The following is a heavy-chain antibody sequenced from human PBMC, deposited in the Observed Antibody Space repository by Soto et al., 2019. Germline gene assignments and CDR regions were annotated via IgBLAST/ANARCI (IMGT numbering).Heavy chain of an antibody. D-gene: IGHD1-26*01. CDR2: IYFGDSSV. V-gene: IGHV5-51*01. CDR1: GDNFDNFW. CDR3: ARRRNRVGAPFDS. Sequence: GESLKISCQGSGDNFDNFWIGWVRQTPEKPLEWMGMIYFGDSSVTYSPPFQGQVTISADKSVSTAYLQWNSLKASDAATYYCARRRNRVGAPFDSWGQGTLVTVSS. J-gene: IGHJ4*02.